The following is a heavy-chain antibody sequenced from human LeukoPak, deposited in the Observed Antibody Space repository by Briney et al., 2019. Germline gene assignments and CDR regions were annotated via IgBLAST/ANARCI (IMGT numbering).Heavy chain of an antibody. D-gene: IGHD6-13*01. CDR1: GFTFSSYE. J-gene: IGHJ4*02. CDR2: ISSSGSII. CDR3: ASSRGSWPDYFDY. V-gene: IGHV3-48*03. Sequence: GGSLRLSCAASGFTFSSYEMSWVRQAPGKGLEFISYISSSGSIIYYADSVKGRLTISRDNAKNSLYLQMNSLRAEDTAVYYCASSRGSWPDYFDYWGQGTLVTVSS.